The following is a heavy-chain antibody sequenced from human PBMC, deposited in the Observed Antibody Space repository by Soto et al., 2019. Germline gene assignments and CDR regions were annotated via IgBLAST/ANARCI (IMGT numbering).Heavy chain of an antibody. Sequence: PGESLKISCKGSGDSFTSYWISWVRQMPGKGLEWMGRIYPSDSSVKYSPSFQGHVTMSADKSISTAYLQWSSLEASDSGVYLCARQGEWFGILWRHFDIWGKGTMLT. J-gene: IGHJ3*02. V-gene: IGHV5-10-1*01. CDR2: IYPSDSSV. CDR3: ARQGEWFGILWRHFDI. CDR1: GDSFTSYW. D-gene: IGHD3-10*01.